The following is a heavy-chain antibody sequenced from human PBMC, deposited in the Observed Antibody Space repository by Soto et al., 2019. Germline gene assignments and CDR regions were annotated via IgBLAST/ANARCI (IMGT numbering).Heavy chain of an antibody. J-gene: IGHJ3*02. CDR1: GGSISSCGYC. CDR3: ARAQGVLREFDI. V-gene: IGHV4-31*03. CDR2: IYYSWCT. Sequence: QVQLQESGPGLVKPSQTLSLTCTVSGGSISSCGYCWRWIRQHPGKGVEWIGYIYYSWCTYYNTSLKSRVTISVDWSKNQFSLKLSSVTAADTAVYYCARAQGVLREFDIWGQGTMVTVSS.